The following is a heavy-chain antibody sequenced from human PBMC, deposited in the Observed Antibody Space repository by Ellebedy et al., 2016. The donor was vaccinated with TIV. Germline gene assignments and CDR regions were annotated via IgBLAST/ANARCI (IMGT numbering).Heavy chain of an antibody. D-gene: IGHD6-19*01. J-gene: IGHJ4*02. Sequence: LSLTCAASGFSVSSDYVSWVRQAPGKGLEWVSVLYGDGKTYYAASVKGRFTISRDNSKNTLYLQMNSLRAEDTAVYCCARKHSSNWDDSRWGQGTLVTVSS. V-gene: IGHV3-53*01. CDR3: ARKHSSNWDDSR. CDR1: GFSVSSDY. CDR2: LYGDGKT.